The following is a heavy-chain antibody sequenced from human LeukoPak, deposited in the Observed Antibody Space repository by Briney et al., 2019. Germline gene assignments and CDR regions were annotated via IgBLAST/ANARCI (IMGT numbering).Heavy chain of an antibody. D-gene: IGHD6-13*01. V-gene: IGHV4-38-2*01. CDR3: ARYLGSSKFDY. Sequence: SETLSLTCAVSGYSISSDYYWGWIRQPPGKGLEWIGSIYHSGSTYYNPSLKSRVTISVDTSKNQFSLKLSSVTAANTAVYYCARYLGSSKFDYWGQGTLVTVSS. CDR1: GYSISSDYY. J-gene: IGHJ4*02. CDR2: IYHSGST.